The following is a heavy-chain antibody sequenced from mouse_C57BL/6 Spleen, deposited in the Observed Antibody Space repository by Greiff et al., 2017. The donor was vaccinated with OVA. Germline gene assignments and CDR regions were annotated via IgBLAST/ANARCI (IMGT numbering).Heavy chain of an antibody. CDR1: GFNIKDYY. CDR2: IDPEDGDT. CDR3: TTMIYYGNWYFDV. Sequence: VQLQQSGAELVRPGASVKLSCTASGFNIKDYYMHWVKQRPEQGLEWIGRIDPEDGDTEYAPKFQGKATMTADTSSNTAYLQLSSLTSEDTAVYYCTTMIYYGNWYFDVWGTGTTVTVSS. D-gene: IGHD2-1*01. V-gene: IGHV14-1*01. J-gene: IGHJ1*03.